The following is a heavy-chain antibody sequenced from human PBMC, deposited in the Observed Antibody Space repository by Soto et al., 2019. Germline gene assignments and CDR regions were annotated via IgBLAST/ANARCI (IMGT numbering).Heavy chain of an antibody. V-gene: IGHV1-69*08. CDR3: SRDGLGYYDILTGADAFDI. D-gene: IGHD3-9*01. Sequence: GASVKVSCKASGGTFSSYTISWVRQAPGQGLEWMGRIIPIFGTANYAQKFQGRVTITADKSTSTAYMELSSLRSEDTAVYYCSRDGLGYYDILTGADAFDIWGQGTMVTVSS. CDR1: GGTFSSYT. J-gene: IGHJ3*02. CDR2: IIPIFGTA.